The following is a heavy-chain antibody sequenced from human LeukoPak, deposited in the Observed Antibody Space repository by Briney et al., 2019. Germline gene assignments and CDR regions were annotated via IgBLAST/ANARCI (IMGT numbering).Heavy chain of an antibody. D-gene: IGHD3-10*01. V-gene: IGHV4-59*08. CDR2: IHYSGTT. CDR3: ARHDSYALGSHPLDV. CDR1: GGSISGYY. J-gene: IGHJ6*02. Sequence: SETLSFTCTVSGGSISGYYWSWIRLPPGKGLEWIAYIHYSGTTNYNPSLRSRVTISVDTSKNQFSLKVNSVTATDTAVYFCARHDSYALGSHPLDVWGQGTTVIVSS.